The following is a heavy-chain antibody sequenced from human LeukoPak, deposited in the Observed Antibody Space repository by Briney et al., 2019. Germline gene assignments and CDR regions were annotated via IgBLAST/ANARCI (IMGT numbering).Heavy chain of an antibody. J-gene: IGHJ6*02. Sequence: GGSLRLSCAASGFTFSSYAMHWVRQAPGKGLEYVSAISSNGGSTYYANSVKGRFTISRGNSKNTLYLQMGSLRAEDMAVYYCARTRGYEDYYYYYGMDVWGQGTTVTVSS. D-gene: IGHD5-12*01. CDR2: ISSNGGST. CDR1: GFTFSSYA. V-gene: IGHV3-64*01. CDR3: ARTRGYEDYYYYYGMDV.